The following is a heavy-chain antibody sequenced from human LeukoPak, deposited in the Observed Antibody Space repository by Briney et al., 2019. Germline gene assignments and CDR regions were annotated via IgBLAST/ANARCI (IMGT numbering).Heavy chain of an antibody. V-gene: IGHV3-30*18. CDR1: GFTFSSYG. D-gene: IGHD1-14*01. Sequence: GRSLRLSCAASGFTFSSYGMHWVRQAPGKGLEWVAVISYDGSNKYYADSVKGRFTISRDNSKNTLYLQMNSLRAEDTAVYYCAKGGRNNNWFDLWGQGTLVTVSS. CDR2: ISYDGSNK. J-gene: IGHJ5*02. CDR3: AKGGRNNNWFDL.